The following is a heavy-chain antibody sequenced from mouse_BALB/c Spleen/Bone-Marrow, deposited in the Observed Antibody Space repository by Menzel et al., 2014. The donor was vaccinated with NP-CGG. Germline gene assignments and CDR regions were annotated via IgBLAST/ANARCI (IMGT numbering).Heavy chain of an antibody. D-gene: IGHD2-14*01. CDR1: GSSFTSYW. CDR3: EAYYRYDVDY. CDR2: IYPGNNDT. J-gene: IGHJ4*01. V-gene: IGHV1-5*01. Sequence: EVQLQQSGTVLARPGSSVKMSCKASGSSFTSYWVHWVKQRPGQGLEWIGAIYPGNNDTGYNQQFKGKAKLTAVTSASTAYMDLSSLTNEDSAVYYCEAYYRYDVDYWGQGTSVTVSS.